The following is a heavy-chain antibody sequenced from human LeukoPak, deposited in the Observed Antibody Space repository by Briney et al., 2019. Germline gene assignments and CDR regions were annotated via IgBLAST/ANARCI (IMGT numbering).Heavy chain of an antibody. CDR3: ARGGHTYGSDY. Sequence: GGSLRLSCAASGFTFSSYAMHWVRQAPGKGLEWVAVISYDGSNKYYADSVKGRFTISRDNSKNTLYLQMNSLRAEDTAVYYCARGGHTYGSDYWGQGTLVTVSS. CDR2: ISYDGSNK. CDR1: GFTFSSYA. V-gene: IGHV3-30-3*01. J-gene: IGHJ4*02. D-gene: IGHD3-10*01.